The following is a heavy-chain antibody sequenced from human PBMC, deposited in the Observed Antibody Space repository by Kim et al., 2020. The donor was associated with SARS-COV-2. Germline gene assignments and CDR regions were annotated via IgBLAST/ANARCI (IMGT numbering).Heavy chain of an antibody. D-gene: IGHD6-19*01. CDR1: GFTFSSYS. CDR2: ISSSSSYI. CDR3: ASSLGVAVAGYGMDV. Sequence: GGSLRLSCAASGFTFSSYSMNWVRQAPGKGLEWVSSISSSSSYIYYADSVKGRFTISRDNAKTSLCLQMNSLRAEDTAVYYCASSLGVAVAGYGMDVWGQGTTVTVSS. V-gene: IGHV3-21*01. J-gene: IGHJ6*02.